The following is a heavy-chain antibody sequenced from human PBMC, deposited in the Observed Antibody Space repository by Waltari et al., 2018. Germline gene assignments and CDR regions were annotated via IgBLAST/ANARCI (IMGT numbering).Heavy chain of an antibody. CDR2: IYHSGST. J-gene: IGHJ3*02. D-gene: IGHD1-26*01. CDR1: GYSISSGYY. V-gene: IGHV4-38-2*01. Sequence: QVQLQESGPGLVKPSETLSLTCAVSGYSISSGYYWGWIRQPPGKGLEWIGSIYHSGSTYYNPSLKSRVTISVDTSKNQFSLKLSSVTAADTAVYYCARGYSGSYHNLREDAFDIWGQGTMVTVSS. CDR3: ARGYSGSYHNLREDAFDI.